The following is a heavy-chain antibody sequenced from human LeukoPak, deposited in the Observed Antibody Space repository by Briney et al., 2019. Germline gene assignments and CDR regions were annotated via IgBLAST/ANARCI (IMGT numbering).Heavy chain of an antibody. CDR1: GGSISSYF. V-gene: IGHV4-59*08. Sequence: SETLSLTCTVSGGSISSYFWSWIRQPPGKGLEWVGYIYYSGSTNYNPSLKSRVTISLDTSKNQFSLKLSSVTAADTAVYYCARHVPNSQGGAFDIWGQGAMVTVSS. J-gene: IGHJ3*02. CDR3: ARHVPNSQGGAFDI. CDR2: IYYSGST. D-gene: IGHD3-16*01.